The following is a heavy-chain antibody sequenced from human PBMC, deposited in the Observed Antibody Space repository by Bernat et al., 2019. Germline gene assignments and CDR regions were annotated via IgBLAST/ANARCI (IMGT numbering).Heavy chain of an antibody. CDR1: GFTFSSYG. J-gene: IGHJ5*02. V-gene: IGHV3-33*01. D-gene: IGHD3-10*01. CDR3: ARDAGLWFRELNNWFDP. CDR2: IWYDGSNK. Sequence: VHLVESGGGLVQPGRSLRLSCAASGFTFSSYGMHWVRQAPGKGLEWVAVIWYDGSNKYYADSVKGRFTISRDNSKNTLYLQMNSLRAEDTAVYYCARDAGLWFRELNNWFDPWGQGTLVTVSS.